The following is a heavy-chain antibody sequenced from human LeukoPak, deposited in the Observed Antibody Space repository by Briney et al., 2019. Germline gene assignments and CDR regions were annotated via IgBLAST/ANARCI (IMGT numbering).Heavy chain of an antibody. CDR3: ATLTAATPDAFDV. Sequence: VSVKVSCKVSGYTLTELSMHWVRQAPGKGLEWMGGFDPEDGETIYAQKFQGRVTMTEDTSTDTAYMELSSLRSEDTAVYYCATLTAATPDAFDVWGQGTMVTVSS. D-gene: IGHD6-13*01. CDR2: FDPEDGET. J-gene: IGHJ3*01. CDR1: GYTLTELS. V-gene: IGHV1-24*01.